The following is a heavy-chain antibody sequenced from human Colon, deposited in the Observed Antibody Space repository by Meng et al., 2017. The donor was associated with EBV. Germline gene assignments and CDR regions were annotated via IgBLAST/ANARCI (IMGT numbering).Heavy chain of an antibody. Sequence: QVQLQQWGAGLLKPSETLSLTCAGYGGSFSGIYWSWIRQPPGKGLEWIGEINHSGSSSYNPSLKSRVTISIDTSKNQVSLKLRSVTAADTAVYYCARQTGRLGDFLAWFDPWGQGTMVTVSA. CDR1: GGSFSGIY. J-gene: IGHJ5*02. CDR3: ARQTGRLGDFLAWFDP. V-gene: IGHV4-34*01. CDR2: INHSGSS. D-gene: IGHD3-3*01.